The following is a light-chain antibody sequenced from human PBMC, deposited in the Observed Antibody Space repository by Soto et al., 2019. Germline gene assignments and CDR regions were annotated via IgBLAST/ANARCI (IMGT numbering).Light chain of an antibody. CDR3: IQHNSYPRT. CDR1: QGIRHD. V-gene: IGKV1-17*01. CDR2: AAS. J-gene: IGKJ1*01. Sequence: DIQMTQSPSSLSASGVDRVTITCRASQGIRHDLGWYQQKPGKAPKRLIYAASSLQSGVPSRFSGSGSGTDFTLTISILQPEDFANYYGIQHNSYPRTVGQGTKVEIK.